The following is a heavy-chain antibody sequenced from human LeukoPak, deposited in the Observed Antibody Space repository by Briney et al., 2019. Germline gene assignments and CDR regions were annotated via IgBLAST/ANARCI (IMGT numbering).Heavy chain of an antibody. CDR3: AREASDAFDI. CDR2: IWYDGSNK. Sequence: GGSLRLSCAASGFTFSSYDMHWVRQAPGKGLEWVALIWYDGSNKNYADSVKGRFTISRDNSKNTLFLQMNSLRAEDTAVYYCAREASDAFDIWGQGAMVTVSS. V-gene: IGHV3-33*01. CDR1: GFTFSSYD. J-gene: IGHJ3*02.